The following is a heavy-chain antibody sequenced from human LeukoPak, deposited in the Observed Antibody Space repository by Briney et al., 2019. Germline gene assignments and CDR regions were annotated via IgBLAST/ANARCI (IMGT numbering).Heavy chain of an antibody. V-gene: IGHV4-59*01. CDR3: ARWTSCGGGCHILDY. CDR2: LYYMRGA. CDR1: GGSISGYY. Sequence: PSETLSLTCTVSGGSISGYYWSWSRQPPGKGVEWIGNLYYMRGAWYKSSLKCRVTTSVDTSRNEFSLKLSSVTAADTAVYYCARWTSCGGGCHILDYWGQGILVTVSS. J-gene: IGHJ4*02. D-gene: IGHD2-21*02.